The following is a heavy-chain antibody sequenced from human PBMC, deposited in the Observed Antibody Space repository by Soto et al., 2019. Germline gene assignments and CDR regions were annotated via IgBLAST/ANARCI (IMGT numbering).Heavy chain of an antibody. CDR1: GYTFTGYY. CDR2: INPNSGGT. V-gene: IGHV1-2*04. Sequence: GASVKVSCKASGYTFTGYYMHWVRQAPGQGLEWMGWINPNSGGTNYAQKFQGWVTMTRDTSISTAYMELSRLRSDDTAVYYCARDGYYYDSSGYYNPLVGMDVWGQGTTVTVSS. D-gene: IGHD3-22*01. J-gene: IGHJ6*02. CDR3: ARDGYYYDSSGYYNPLVGMDV.